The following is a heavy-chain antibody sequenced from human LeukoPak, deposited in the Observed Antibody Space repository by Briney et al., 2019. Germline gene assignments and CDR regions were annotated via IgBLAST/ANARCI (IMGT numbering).Heavy chain of an antibody. D-gene: IGHD6-25*01. Sequence: SETLSLTCTVSGGSITSSSYYWGWIRQPPGKGLEWIGSFYYSGNTYYNPSLKSRVTISVDTSKNQFSLKLSSVTAADTAVYYCARGASGWFDPWGQGTLVTVS. J-gene: IGHJ5*02. CDR2: FYYSGNT. CDR3: ARGASGWFDP. CDR1: GGSITSSSYY. V-gene: IGHV4-39*01.